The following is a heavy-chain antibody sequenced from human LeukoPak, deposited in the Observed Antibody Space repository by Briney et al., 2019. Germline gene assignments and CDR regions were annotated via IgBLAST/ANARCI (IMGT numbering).Heavy chain of an antibody. CDR2: IWYDGSNK. J-gene: IGHJ4*02. Sequence: GRSLRLSCAASGFTFSSYGMHWVRQAPGKGLEWVAVIWYDGSNKYYADSVKGRFTISRDNSKNTLYLQMNSLRAEDTAVYYCAKAIGSGSYYPHHNWGQGALVTVSS. CDR1: GFTFSSYG. D-gene: IGHD3-10*01. V-gene: IGHV3-33*06. CDR3: AKAIGSGSYYPHHN.